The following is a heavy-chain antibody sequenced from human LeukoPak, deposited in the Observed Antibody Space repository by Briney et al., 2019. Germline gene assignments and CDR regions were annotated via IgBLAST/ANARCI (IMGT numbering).Heavy chain of an antibody. V-gene: IGHV4-39*01. CDR1: GDSISSTNYY. CDR2: MYYSGST. CDR3: ASSGWYLLPCVY. D-gene: IGHD6-19*01. Sequence: PSETLSLTCTVSGDSISSTNYYWGWLRQPPGTGVERIGSMYYSGSTYYNPSRESRDTISVNTSKNQFSLTLSSVPAADTAVYYFASSGWYLLPCVYWGRGTLVTVSS. J-gene: IGHJ4*02.